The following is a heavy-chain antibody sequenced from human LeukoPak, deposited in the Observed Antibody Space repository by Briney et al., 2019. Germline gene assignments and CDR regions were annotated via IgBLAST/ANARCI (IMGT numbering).Heavy chain of an antibody. Sequence: KPSETLSLTCTVSGGSISSGSYYWSWIRQPAGKGLEWIGRIYTSGSTNYNPSLKSRVTISVDTSKNQFSLKLSSVTAADTAVYYCASGKELGTPRAPLYWGQGTLVAVSS. D-gene: IGHD7-27*01. CDR3: ASGKELGTPRAPLY. CDR2: IYTSGST. V-gene: IGHV4-61*02. J-gene: IGHJ4*02. CDR1: GGSISSGSYY.